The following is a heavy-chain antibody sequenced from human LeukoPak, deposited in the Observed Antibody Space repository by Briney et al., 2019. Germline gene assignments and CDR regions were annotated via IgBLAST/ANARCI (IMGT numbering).Heavy chain of an antibody. Sequence: GGSLRLSCAASGFTFSSYAMSWVRQAPGKGLEWVSAISGSGGSTYYADSVKGRFTISRDNSKNTLYLQMNSLRAEDTAVYYCARAREYQLPIYYYYYMDVWGKGTTVTASS. CDR3: ARAREYQLPIYYYYYMDV. CDR2: ISGSGGST. V-gene: IGHV3-23*01. CDR1: GFTFSSYA. D-gene: IGHD2-2*01. J-gene: IGHJ6*03.